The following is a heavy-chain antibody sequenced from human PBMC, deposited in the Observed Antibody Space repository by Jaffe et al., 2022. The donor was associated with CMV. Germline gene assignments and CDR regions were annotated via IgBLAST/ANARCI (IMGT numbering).Heavy chain of an antibody. D-gene: IGHD2-2*01. V-gene: IGHV3-48*03. CDR3: ARERTSSLYSFDS. Sequence: EVQLVESGGGLVQPGGSLRLSCAASGFIFSDYEFNWVRQAPGKGLEWVSYISNSANTIYYADSVKGRFTISRDNAKNSLYLQMDSLTAEDTAIYYCARERTSSLYSFDSWGQGTLVTVSP. J-gene: IGHJ4*02. CDR2: ISNSANTI. CDR1: GFIFSDYE.